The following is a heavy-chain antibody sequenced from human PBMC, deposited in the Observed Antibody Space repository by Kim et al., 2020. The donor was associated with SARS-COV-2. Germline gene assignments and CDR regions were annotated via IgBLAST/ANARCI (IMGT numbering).Heavy chain of an antibody. CDR2: NT. J-gene: IGHJ4*02. Sequence: NTKFSQHVQGRVTFTRDTSANTASMELSSLGSEDTAVYYCARNLFHTGFDYWGQGTLVDVSP. D-gene: IGHD2-8*02. V-gene: IGHV1-3*01. CDR3: ARNLFHTGFDY.